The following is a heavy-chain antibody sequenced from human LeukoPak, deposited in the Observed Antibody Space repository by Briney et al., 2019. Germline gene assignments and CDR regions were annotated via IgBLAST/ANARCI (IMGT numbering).Heavy chain of an antibody. Sequence: PGGSLRLSCAASGFTFSSYWMSWVRQAPGKGLEWVANIKQDGSEKYYVDSVKGRFTISRDNAKNSLCLQMNSLRAEDTAVYYCARDSSGWTFEYFQHWGQGTLVTVSS. CDR1: GFTFSSYW. V-gene: IGHV3-7*01. CDR2: IKQDGSEK. J-gene: IGHJ1*01. D-gene: IGHD6-19*01. CDR3: ARDSSGWTFEYFQH.